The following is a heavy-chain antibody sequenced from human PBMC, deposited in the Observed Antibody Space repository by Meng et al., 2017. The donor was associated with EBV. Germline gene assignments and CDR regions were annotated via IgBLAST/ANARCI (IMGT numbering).Heavy chain of an antibody. D-gene: IGHD2-2*01. J-gene: IGHJ4*02. CDR1: GASVSGGTFH. CDR3: AKSSSSTPGVVDS. Sequence: QVLLKESGPGLVKPSETLSLTCTVSGASVSGGTFHWSWIRQPPGKELRWIGYIYDGGTTIYNPSLKSRVTIFLDTSRNQFSLGLRSVTTADTAVYYCAKSSSSTPGVVDSWGQGTLVTVSS. V-gene: IGHV4-61*01. CDR2: IYDGGTT.